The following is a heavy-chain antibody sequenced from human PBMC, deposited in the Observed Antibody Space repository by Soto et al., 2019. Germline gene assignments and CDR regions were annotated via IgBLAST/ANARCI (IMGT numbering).Heavy chain of an antibody. D-gene: IGHD2-15*01. Sequence: SETLSLTCTVSGGSISSYYWSWIRQPPGKGLEWIGYIYYSGSTNYNPSLKSRVTISVDTSKNQFSLKLSSVTAADTAVYYCASRSPRCSGGSCYDYWGQGTLVTVSS. CDR3: ASRSPRCSGGSCYDY. CDR2: IYYSGST. V-gene: IGHV4-59*01. J-gene: IGHJ4*02. CDR1: GGSISSYY.